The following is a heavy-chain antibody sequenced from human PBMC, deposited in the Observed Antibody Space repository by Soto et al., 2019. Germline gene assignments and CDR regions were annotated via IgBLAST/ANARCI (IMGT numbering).Heavy chain of an antibody. Sequence: GGSLRLSCAASGFTFSSYEMNWVRQAPGKGLEWVSYISSSGSTIYYADSVKGRFTISRDNAKNSLYLQMNSLRAEDTAVYYCARTSIAAAGQSGMDVWSQGTTVTVSS. CDR1: GFTFSSYE. CDR3: ARTSIAAAGQSGMDV. J-gene: IGHJ6*02. V-gene: IGHV3-48*03. D-gene: IGHD6-13*01. CDR2: ISSSGSTI.